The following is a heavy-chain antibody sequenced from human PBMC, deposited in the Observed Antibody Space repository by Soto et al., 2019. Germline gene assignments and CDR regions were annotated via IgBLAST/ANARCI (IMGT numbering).Heavy chain of an antibody. CDR1: GYTFTSYA. Sequence: ASVKVSCKASGYTFTSYAMHWVRQAPGQRLEWMGWINAGNGNTKYSQKFQGRVTITRDTSASTAYMELSSLRSEDTAVYCCARGGWTGWFDPWGQGTLVTVSS. V-gene: IGHV1-3*01. CDR2: INAGNGNT. D-gene: IGHD2-15*01. J-gene: IGHJ5*02. CDR3: ARGGWTGWFDP.